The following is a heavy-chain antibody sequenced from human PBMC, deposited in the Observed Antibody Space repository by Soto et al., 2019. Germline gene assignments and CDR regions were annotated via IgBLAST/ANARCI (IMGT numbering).Heavy chain of an antibody. CDR1: GFTFSSYA. J-gene: IGHJ4*02. D-gene: IGHD3-3*01. V-gene: IGHV3-23*01. Sequence: EVQLLESGGGLVQPGGSLRLSCAASGFTFSSYAMSWVRQAPGKGLEWVSAISGSGGSTYYADSVKGRFTISRDNSKNTLYLQMNGLRDEDTAVYYCAKGLYYDFWSGYYTAPDYWGQGTLVTVS. CDR3: AKGLYYDFWSGYYTAPDY. CDR2: ISGSGGST.